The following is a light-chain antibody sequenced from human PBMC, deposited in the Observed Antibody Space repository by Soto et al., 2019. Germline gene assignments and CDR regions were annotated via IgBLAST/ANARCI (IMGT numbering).Light chain of an antibody. J-gene: IGKJ5*01. Sequence: EIVLTQSPGTLSLSPGERATLSCRASQSVSNNYLAWYQQKPGQAPRLLIYGASNRATGIPARFSGTGSETDFTLTISSLEPEDFAVYYCQQYNNWPPITFGQGTRLEIK. CDR2: GAS. V-gene: IGKV3-20*01. CDR1: QSVSNNY. CDR3: QQYNNWPPIT.